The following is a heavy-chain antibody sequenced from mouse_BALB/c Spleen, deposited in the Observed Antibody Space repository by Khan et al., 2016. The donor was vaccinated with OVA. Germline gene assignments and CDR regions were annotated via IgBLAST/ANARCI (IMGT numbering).Heavy chain of an antibody. V-gene: IGHV1-9*01. CDR3: ARSRYYGSSYFDY. Sequence: QVQLKQSGAELMKPGASVKISCKATGYTFSGYWIEWVKQRPGHGLEWIGEILPGSGSTKYNEKFKGKATPTADTSSNTAYMQLSSLTSEDSAVYYCARSRYYGSSYFDYWGQGTTLTVSS. CDR2: ILPGSGST. D-gene: IGHD1-1*01. CDR1: GYTFSGYW. J-gene: IGHJ2*01.